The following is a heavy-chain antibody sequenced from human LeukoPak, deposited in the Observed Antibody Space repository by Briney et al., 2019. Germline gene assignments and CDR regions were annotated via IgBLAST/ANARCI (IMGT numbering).Heavy chain of an antibody. D-gene: IGHD2-2*02. J-gene: IGHJ3*02. Sequence: SETLSLTCIVSGGSISSNNYYWGCIRQPPGKGREWIASLYYSGSFYYNPYLKSRVTISVDTSNNQFSLKLSSVTAADTAVYYCARRIGYCNSTSCYIWGYGAFDIWGQGTMVTVSS. CDR1: GGSISSNNYY. CDR3: ARRIGYCNSTSCYIWGYGAFDI. V-gene: IGHV4-39*01. CDR2: LYYSGSF.